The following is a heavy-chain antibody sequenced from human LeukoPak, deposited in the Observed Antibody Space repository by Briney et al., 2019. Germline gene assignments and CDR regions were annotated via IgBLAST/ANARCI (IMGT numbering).Heavy chain of an antibody. CDR3: ARDPPVTTVTYDY. D-gene: IGHD4-11*01. CDR1: GFTFSSYG. CDR2: IRYDGSNK. Sequence: PGGSLRLSCAASGFTFSSYGMHWVRQAPGKGLEWVAFIRYDGSNKYYADSVKGRFTISRDNSKNSLYLQMNSLRAEDTAVYYCARDPPVTTVTYDYWGQGTLVTVSS. V-gene: IGHV3-30*02. J-gene: IGHJ4*02.